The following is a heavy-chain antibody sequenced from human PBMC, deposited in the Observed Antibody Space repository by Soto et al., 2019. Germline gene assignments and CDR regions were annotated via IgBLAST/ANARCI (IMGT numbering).Heavy chain of an antibody. CDR2: INPNGGIT. CDR1: GYTFTHYY. V-gene: IGHV1-46*01. Sequence: SVKVSCKASGYTFTHYYIHWVRQAPGQGLEWMGIINPNGGITTYAQKFRAGFSMTRDTSTSTVYLELSSLRSEDSAVYYCATSVNSAMAFDYWGQGTLVTVSS. CDR3: ATSVNSAMAFDY. D-gene: IGHD5-18*01. J-gene: IGHJ4*02.